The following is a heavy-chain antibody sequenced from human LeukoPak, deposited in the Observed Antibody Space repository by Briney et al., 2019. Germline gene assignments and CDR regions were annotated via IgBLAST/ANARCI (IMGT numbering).Heavy chain of an antibody. CDR2: IIPIFGTA. J-gene: IGHJ5*02. CDR3: AKRVYYDFWSGPNWFDP. Sequence: SVKVSCKASGGTFSSYAISWVRQAPGQGLEWMGGIIPIFGTANYAQKFQGRVTITADESTSTAYMEPSSLRSEDTAVYYCAKRVYYDFWSGPNWFDPWGQGTLVTVSS. V-gene: IGHV1-69*01. CDR1: GGTFSSYA. D-gene: IGHD3-3*01.